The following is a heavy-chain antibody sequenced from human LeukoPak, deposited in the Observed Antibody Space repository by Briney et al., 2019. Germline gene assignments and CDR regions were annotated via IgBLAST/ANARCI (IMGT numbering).Heavy chain of an antibody. CDR1: GLTYRNYY. V-gene: IGHV3-11*05. CDR2: ISDDGSYA. CDR3: ARGGYGSGYYYFDY. D-gene: IGHD3-10*01. J-gene: IGHJ4*02. Sequence: PGGSLRLSCAASGLTYRNYYFSWVRQAPGKGLEWISYISDDGSYANYADSVRGRFTISRDNAKNSLFLQMNSLRVEDTAVYYCARGGYGSGYYYFDYWGQGTLVTVSS.